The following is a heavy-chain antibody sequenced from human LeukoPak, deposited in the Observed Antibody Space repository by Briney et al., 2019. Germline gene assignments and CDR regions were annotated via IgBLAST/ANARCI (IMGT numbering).Heavy chain of an antibody. J-gene: IGHJ4*02. CDR2: ISYDGTNK. Sequence: GGSLRLSCAASGFIFSSYDMHWVRQAPGKGLEWVAVISYDGTNKYYADSVKGRFTISRHNSKNTLYLQMNSLRAEGTAVYYCARLNGGGFDYWGQGTLVTVSS. V-gene: IGHV3-30*03. CDR3: ARLNGGGFDY. D-gene: IGHD4-23*01. CDR1: GFIFSSYD.